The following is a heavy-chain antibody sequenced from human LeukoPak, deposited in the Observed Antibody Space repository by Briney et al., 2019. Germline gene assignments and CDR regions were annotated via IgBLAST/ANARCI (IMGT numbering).Heavy chain of an antibody. J-gene: IGHJ4*02. V-gene: IGHV4-39*01. CDR2: IYYRGST. CDR1: GGSISSSSYY. CDR3: ARLGTTVTTDY. D-gene: IGHD4-17*01. Sequence: SETLSLTCTVSGGSISSSSYYWGWIRQPPGKGLEWIGSIYYRGSTYYNPSLKSRVTISVDTSKSQFSLKLSSVTAADTAVYYCARLGTTVTTDYWGQGTLVTVSS.